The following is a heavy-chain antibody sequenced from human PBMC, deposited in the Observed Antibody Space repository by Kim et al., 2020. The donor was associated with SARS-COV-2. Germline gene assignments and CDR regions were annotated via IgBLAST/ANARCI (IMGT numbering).Heavy chain of an antibody. J-gene: IGHJ4*02. CDR2: NK. D-gene: IGHD2-8*02. Sequence: NKKITQHFLDRVTFTRDTSANPAYMELSSLGSEDTAVYYCARDLFHTGFDYWGQGTLVAVSS. CDR3: ARDLFHTGFDY. V-gene: IGHV1-3*01.